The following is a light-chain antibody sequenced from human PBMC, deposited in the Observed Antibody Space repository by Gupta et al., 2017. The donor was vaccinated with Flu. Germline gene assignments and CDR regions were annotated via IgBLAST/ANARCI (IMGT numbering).Light chain of an antibody. V-gene: IGLV2-8*01. Sequence: QSALTQPPSASGSPGQSVTISCTGTSSDVGGYDYVSWYHHHPGKAPKVMIYEVNKRPSAVPDRFSGSKSGNSASLTVSGLQAEDEADYYCSSFAGNTYVFGTGTKVTVL. CDR1: SSDVGGYDY. J-gene: IGLJ1*01. CDR3: SSFAGNTYV. CDR2: EVN.